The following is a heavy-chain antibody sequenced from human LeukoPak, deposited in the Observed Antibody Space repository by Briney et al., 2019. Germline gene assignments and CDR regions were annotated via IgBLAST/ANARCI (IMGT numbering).Heavy chain of an antibody. CDR3: AREGGDPRWLDP. D-gene: IGHD6-25*01. CDR1: GGSISTFY. V-gene: IGHV4-4*07. CDR2: INNSGST. Sequence: SETLSLTCTISGGSISTFYWTWIRQPAGKGLEWIGRINNSGSTNYNPSLRSRVSMSVDRSKNQFSVTLSSVTAADTAVYFCAREGGDPRWLDPWGQGTLVTVSS. J-gene: IGHJ5*02.